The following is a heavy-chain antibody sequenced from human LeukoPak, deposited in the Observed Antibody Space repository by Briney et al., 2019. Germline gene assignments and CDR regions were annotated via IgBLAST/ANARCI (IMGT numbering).Heavy chain of an antibody. V-gene: IGHV4-59*12. CDR1: GFTFSSYE. CDR3: ARDNSGYYFPSYYYFYMDV. Sequence: LRLSCAASGFTFSSYEMNWVRQAPGKGLEWIGSIYYSGSTYYNPSLKSRVTISVDTSKNQFSLKLSSVTAADTAVYYCARDNSGYYFPSYYYFYMDVWGKGTTVTISS. CDR2: IYYSGST. D-gene: IGHD3-22*01. J-gene: IGHJ6*03.